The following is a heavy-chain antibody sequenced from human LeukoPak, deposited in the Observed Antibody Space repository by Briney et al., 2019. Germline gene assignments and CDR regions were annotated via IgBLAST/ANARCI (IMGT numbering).Heavy chain of an antibody. CDR2: ISDSGGST. CDR1: GFTFSHYA. V-gene: IGHV3-23*01. J-gene: IGHJ4*02. Sequence: GGSLRLSCAASGFTFSHYAMSWVRQAPGKGLEWVSGISDSGGSTYYADSVKGRFTISRDNSKNTLYLQMNSLRAEDTAVYYCAKDMSAAAKSQNFDYWGQGTLVTVSS. D-gene: IGHD6-13*01. CDR3: AKDMSAAAKSQNFDY.